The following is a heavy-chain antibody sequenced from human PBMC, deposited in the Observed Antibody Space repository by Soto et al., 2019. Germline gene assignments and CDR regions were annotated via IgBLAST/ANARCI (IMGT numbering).Heavy chain of an antibody. CDR2: IKQDGSEK. Sequence: VQLVESGGGLVQPGGSLRLSCAASGFTFSSYWMSWVRQAPGKGLEWVANIKQDGSEKYYVDSVKGRFTISRDNAKNSLYLQMNSLRAEDTAVYYCARVDYYYYYGMDVWGQGTTVTVSS. CDR1: GFTFSSYW. J-gene: IGHJ6*02. CDR3: ARVDYYYYYGMDV. V-gene: IGHV3-7*01.